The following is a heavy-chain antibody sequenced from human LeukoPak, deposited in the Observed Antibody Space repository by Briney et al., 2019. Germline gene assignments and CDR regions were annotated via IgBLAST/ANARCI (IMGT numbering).Heavy chain of an antibody. Sequence: ASVTVSCKASGYTFTGYYMHWVRQAPGQGLEWMGWINPNSGGTNYAQKFQGRVTMTRDTSISTAYMELSRLRSDDTAVYYCAREGGIAMVRGVSFEQNYWGQGTLVTVSS. CDR1: GYTFTGYY. D-gene: IGHD3-10*01. V-gene: IGHV1-2*02. J-gene: IGHJ4*02. CDR2: INPNSGGT. CDR3: AREGGIAMVRGVSFEQNY.